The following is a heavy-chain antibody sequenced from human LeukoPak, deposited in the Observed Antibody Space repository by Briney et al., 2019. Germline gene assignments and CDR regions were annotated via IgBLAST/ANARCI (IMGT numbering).Heavy chain of an antibody. Sequence: GASVKVSCKASGYTFTSYYMHWVRQAPGQGLEWMGWIRTSNGNTDYAQKLQGRVTMTTGTATSTAYMELRSLRSDDTAVYYCARTCISSSCYFIYWGQGTLVTVSS. J-gene: IGHJ4*02. V-gene: IGHV1-18*04. CDR3: ARTCISSSCYFIY. D-gene: IGHD2-2*01. CDR1: GYTFTSYY. CDR2: IRTSNGNT.